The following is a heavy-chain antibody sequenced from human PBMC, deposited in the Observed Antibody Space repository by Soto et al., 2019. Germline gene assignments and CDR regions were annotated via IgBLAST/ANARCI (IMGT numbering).Heavy chain of an antibody. Sequence: SETLSLTCAVYGLSFSGYYWSWIRQPPGKGLEWIGEINHSGSTNYNPSLKSRVTISVDTSKNQFSLKLSSVTAADTAVYYCARGSITGTLYYFDYWGQGTLVTVS. CDR1: GLSFSGYY. CDR3: ARGSITGTLYYFDY. V-gene: IGHV4-34*01. D-gene: IGHD1-20*01. CDR2: INHSGST. J-gene: IGHJ4*02.